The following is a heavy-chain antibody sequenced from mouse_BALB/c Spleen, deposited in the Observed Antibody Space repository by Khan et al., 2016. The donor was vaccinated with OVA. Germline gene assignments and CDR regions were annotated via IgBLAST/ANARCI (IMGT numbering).Heavy chain of an antibody. CDR3: ARGNYYGYYFDY. CDR2: ISYSGVT. V-gene: IGHV3-2*02. J-gene: IGHJ2*01. CDR1: GYSITSGYA. Sequence: EVQLQESGPGLVKPSQSLSLTCTVTGYSITSGYAWNWIRQFPGNKLEWMGYISYSGVTSYTPSLNSRISITRYTSKNQFFLQLNSVTTEDTATYYCARGNYYGYYFDYWGQGTTRTVSS. D-gene: IGHD1-1*01.